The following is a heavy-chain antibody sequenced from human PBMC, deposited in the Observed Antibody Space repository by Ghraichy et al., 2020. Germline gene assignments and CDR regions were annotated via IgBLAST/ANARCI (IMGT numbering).Heavy chain of an antibody. D-gene: IGHD6-19*01. V-gene: IGHV4-34*01. CDR1: GGSFNGYY. J-gene: IGHJ4*02. CDR2: INHSGST. Sequence: SETLSLTCAVYGGSFNGYYWNWIRQPPGKGLEWIGEINHSGSTNYNPSLKSRVTISIDTAKNQFSLKLNSVTAADTAVYYCARGGGWGLFDYWGQGTLVTVSS. CDR3: ARGGGWGLFDY.